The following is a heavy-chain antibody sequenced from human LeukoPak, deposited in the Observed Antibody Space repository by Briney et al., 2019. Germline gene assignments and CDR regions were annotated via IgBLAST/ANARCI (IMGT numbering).Heavy chain of an antibody. Sequence: GASVTVSCKASGYTFTSYGISWVRQAPGQGLEWMGWISAYNGNTNYAQKLQGRVTMTTDTSTSTAYMELRSLRSDDTAVYYCARDPGQDIVVVPAALDAFDIWGQGTMVTVSS. D-gene: IGHD2-2*01. CDR3: ARDPGQDIVVVPAALDAFDI. CDR2: ISAYNGNT. J-gene: IGHJ3*02. V-gene: IGHV1-18*01. CDR1: GYTFTSYG.